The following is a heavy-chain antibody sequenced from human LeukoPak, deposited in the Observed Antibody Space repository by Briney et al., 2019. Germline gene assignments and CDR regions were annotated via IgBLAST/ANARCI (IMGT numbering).Heavy chain of an antibody. D-gene: IGHD3-10*01. J-gene: IGHJ4*02. CDR2: ISWNSGSI. Sequence: GGSLRLSCAASGFTFDDYAMHWVRQAPGKGLEWVSGISWNSGSIGYADSVKGRFTISRDNAKNSLYLQMNSLRAEDTALYYCAKDIAMVRGVLVDYWGQGTLVTVSS. CDR3: AKDIAMVRGVLVDY. V-gene: IGHV3-9*01. CDR1: GFTFDDYA.